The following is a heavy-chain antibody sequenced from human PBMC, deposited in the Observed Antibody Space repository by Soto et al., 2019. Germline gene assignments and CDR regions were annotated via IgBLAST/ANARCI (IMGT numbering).Heavy chain of an antibody. CDR1: GGSVSSGSYY. J-gene: IGHJ4*02. D-gene: IGHD1-26*01. CDR3: ARTMVGARAGYFDY. CDR2: IYYSGST. V-gene: IGHV4-61*01. Sequence: XETLSLTCTVAGGSVSSGSYYWSWIRQPPGKGLEWIGYIYYSGSTNYNPSLKSRVTISVDTSKNQFSLKLSSVTAADTAVYYCARTMVGARAGYFDYWGRGTLVTVSS.